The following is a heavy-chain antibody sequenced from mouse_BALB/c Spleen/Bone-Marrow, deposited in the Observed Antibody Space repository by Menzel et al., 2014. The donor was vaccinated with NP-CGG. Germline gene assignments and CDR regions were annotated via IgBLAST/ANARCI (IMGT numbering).Heavy chain of an antibody. CDR2: IDPANGNT. D-gene: IGHD3-3*01. CDR3: AGDGAY. Sequence: EVKLQESGAELVKPGASVKLSCTASGFNIKDTYMHWVKQRPEQGLEWIGRIDPANGNTKYDPKFQGKATITADTSSNTAYLQLSSLTSEDTAVYYCAGDGAYWGQGTLVTFSA. J-gene: IGHJ3*01. V-gene: IGHV14-3*02. CDR1: GFNIKDTY.